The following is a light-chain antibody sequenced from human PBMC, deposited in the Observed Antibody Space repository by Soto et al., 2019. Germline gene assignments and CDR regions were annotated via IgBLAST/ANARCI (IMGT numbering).Light chain of an antibody. CDR1: SSNIGSNS. V-gene: IGLV1-44*01. Sequence: QSVLTQPPSASGTPGQRVTISCSGSSSNIGSNSVNWYQQLPGTAPKLLMYSSNQRPSGVPDRFSGSKSGTSASLAISGLQSEDEADSYCAAWDDSLNGVVFGGGTNLTVL. CDR2: SSN. CDR3: AAWDDSLNGVV. J-gene: IGLJ2*01.